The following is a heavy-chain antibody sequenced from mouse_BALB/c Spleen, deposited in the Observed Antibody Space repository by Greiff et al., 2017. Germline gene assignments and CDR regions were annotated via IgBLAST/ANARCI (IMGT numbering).Heavy chain of an antibody. CDR3: AAHYDGAMDY. V-gene: IGHV14-1*02. Sequence: EVKLQESGAELVRPGALVKLSCKASGFNIKDYYMHWVKQRPEQGLEWIGWIDPENGNTIYDPKFQGKASITADTSSNTAYLQLSSLTSEDTAVYYCAAHYDGAMDYWGQGTSVTVSS. CDR1: GFNIKDYY. D-gene: IGHD2-3*01. CDR2: IDPENGNT. J-gene: IGHJ4*01.